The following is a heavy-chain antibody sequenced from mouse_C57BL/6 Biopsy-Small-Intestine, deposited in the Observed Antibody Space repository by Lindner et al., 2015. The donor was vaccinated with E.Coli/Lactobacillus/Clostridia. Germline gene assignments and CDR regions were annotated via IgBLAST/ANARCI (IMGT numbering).Heavy chain of an antibody. CDR3: ARVRGWSDPTDAFDI. CDR1: GYTFIGYY. J-gene: IGHJ3*01. V-gene: IGHV1-72*04. D-gene: IGHD2-3*01. CDR2: MNPKTGAT. Sequence: SVKVSCKASGYTFIGYYMHWVRQTPGQGLEWMGWMNPKTGATEYAQKFQGRVTMTRDTSISAAYMELSSLTSDDTAVYYCARVRGWSDPTDAFDIWGQGTMVTVSS.